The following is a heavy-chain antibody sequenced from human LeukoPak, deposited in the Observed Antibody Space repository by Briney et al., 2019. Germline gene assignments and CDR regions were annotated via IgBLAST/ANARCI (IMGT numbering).Heavy chain of an antibody. Sequence: SETLFFTCSASGGSISSYYWSWIRQPPVKRLEWIVYIYYSWSTNYNPSLKSRVTISVDTSNNQFSLKLSSVTAADTAVYYCASRLPFYDRSGYYDDGSQGTLVTV. V-gene: IGHV4-59*08. J-gene: IGHJ4*02. CDR3: ASRLPFYDRSGYYDD. D-gene: IGHD3-22*01. CDR1: GGSISSYY. CDR2: IYYSWST.